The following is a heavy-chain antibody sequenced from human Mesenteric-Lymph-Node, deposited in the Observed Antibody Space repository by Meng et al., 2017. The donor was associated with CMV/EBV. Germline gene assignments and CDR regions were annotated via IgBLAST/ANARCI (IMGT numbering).Heavy chain of an antibody. CDR1: NGSIRGYY. CDR2: INHGGST. J-gene: IGHJ4*02. V-gene: IGHV4-34*01. Sequence: SETLSLTCAVYNGSIRGYYWSWIRQSPGKGLEWIGEINHGGSTHYNPSLKSRVTISVDTSKNQFSLKLSSVTAADTAVYYCARVRGYSSSSYFDYWGQGTLVTVSS. CDR3: ARVRGYSSSSYFDY. D-gene: IGHD6-6*01.